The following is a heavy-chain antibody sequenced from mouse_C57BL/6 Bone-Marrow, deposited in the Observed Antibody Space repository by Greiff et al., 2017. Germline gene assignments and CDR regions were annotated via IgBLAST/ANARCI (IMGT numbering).Heavy chain of an antibody. CDR1: GFNIKDDY. Sequence: EVQLQQSGAELVRPGASVKLSCTASGFNIKDDYIHWVKQRPEQGLEWIGWIDPEIGDTEYASKFQGKATITSDTSSNTAYLQLSSLTSEDTAVYYCSSLDCNYFDLWGQGPPLTVAS. CDR2: IDPEIGDT. V-gene: IGHV14-4*01. CDR3: SSLDCNYFDL. J-gene: IGHJ2*01.